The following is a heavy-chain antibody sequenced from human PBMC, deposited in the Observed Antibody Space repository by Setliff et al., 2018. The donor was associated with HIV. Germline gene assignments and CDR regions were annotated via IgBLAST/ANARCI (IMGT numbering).Heavy chain of an antibody. J-gene: IGHJ3*01. D-gene: IGHD4-4*01. CDR2: MNPNSGNT. Sequence: ASVKVSCKASGYTFSNYDINWVRQATGQGLEWVGWMNPNSGNTGYAQKFQGRVTLTRNTSISTAYMELSSLRSEDTAVYSCARVATVSHPGDYFDLWGQGTMVTVSS. V-gene: IGHV1-8*01. CDR3: ARVATVSHPGDYFDL. CDR1: GYTFSNYD.